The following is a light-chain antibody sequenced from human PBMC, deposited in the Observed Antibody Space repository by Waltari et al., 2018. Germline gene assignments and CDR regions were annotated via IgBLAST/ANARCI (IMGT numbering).Light chain of an antibody. V-gene: IGKV1-39*01. CDR3: QQSYSIPYT. CDR2: AAS. J-gene: IGKJ2*01. Sequence: DIQMTQPPSSLSASVWDRVTITCRASQTISTSLNWYQHKPGKAPKLLIYAASGLQSGVPSRFSGSGSGTDFTLTISSLQPEDFATYYCQQSYSIPYTFGQGTKLDI. CDR1: QTISTS.